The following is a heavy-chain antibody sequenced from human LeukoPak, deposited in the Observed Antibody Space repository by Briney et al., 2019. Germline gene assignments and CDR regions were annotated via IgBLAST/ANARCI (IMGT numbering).Heavy chain of an antibody. Sequence: GASVKVSCKASGYTFTGYYMHWVRQAPGQGLEWMGRINPSTGGTNYAQKFQGRVTMTRDTSISTAYMELTRLTSDDTAVYFCARESTSDYLDSWGQGTLVTVSS. V-gene: IGHV1-2*06. CDR1: GYTFTGYY. CDR3: ARESTSDYLDS. CDR2: INPSTGGT. J-gene: IGHJ4*02.